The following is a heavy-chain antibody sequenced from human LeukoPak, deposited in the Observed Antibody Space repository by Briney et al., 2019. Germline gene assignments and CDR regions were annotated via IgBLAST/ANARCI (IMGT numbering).Heavy chain of an antibody. CDR1: GYTFTSYG. CDR2: ISAYNGNT. V-gene: IGHV1-18*01. J-gene: IGHJ4*02. Sequence: GASVKVSCKASGYTFTSYGISWMRQAPGQGLEWMGWISAYNGNTNYAQKLQGRVTMTTDTSTSTAYMELRSLRSDDTAVYYCARDRGLATVISNHFDYWGQGTLVTVSS. CDR3: ARDRGLATVISNHFDY. D-gene: IGHD4-17*01.